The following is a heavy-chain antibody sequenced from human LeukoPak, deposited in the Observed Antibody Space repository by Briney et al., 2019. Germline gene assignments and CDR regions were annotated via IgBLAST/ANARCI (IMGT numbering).Heavy chain of an antibody. V-gene: IGHV4-59*01. CDR1: GGSISSYY. J-gene: IGHJ4*02. CDR3: ERGGSSGWLDY. CDR2: IYYSGST. Sequence: SETLSLTCTVSGGSISSYYWSWIRQPPGKGLEWIGYIYYSGSTNYNPSLKSRVTISIDTSKNHFSLKLSSVTAADTAVYYCERGGSSGWLDYWGQGTLVTVSS. D-gene: IGHD6-19*01.